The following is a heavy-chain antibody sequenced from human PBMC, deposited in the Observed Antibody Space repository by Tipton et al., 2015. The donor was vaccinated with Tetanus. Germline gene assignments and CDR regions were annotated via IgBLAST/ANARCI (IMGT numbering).Heavy chain of an antibody. V-gene: IGHV4-59*01. CDR3: AGSQWLDGXIFDY. CDR2: ISHSGSP. Sequence: TLSLTCNVSGGSITKDYWSWIRQSPGKTLEWIGYISHSGSPNYNPSLKSRATVSVDTSKNQFSLDLTSMTAADTGVYYCAGSQWLDGXIFDYWGXGXXVTXAS. J-gene: IGHJ4*02. CDR1: GGSITKDY. D-gene: IGHD6-19*01.